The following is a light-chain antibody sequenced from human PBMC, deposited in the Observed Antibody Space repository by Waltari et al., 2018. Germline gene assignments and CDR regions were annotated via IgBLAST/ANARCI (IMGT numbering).Light chain of an antibody. Sequence: IVLTQSPGTLSLSPGERVTLSCRASQRVSRSLAWYQPKPGQAPKLLIYGASTRATGIPDRFTGSGSGTDFSLTISSLEPEDFAIYFCQHYVRLPATFGQGTKVEIK. CDR2: GAS. CDR3: QHYVRLPAT. CDR1: QRVSRS. V-gene: IGKV3-20*01. J-gene: IGKJ1*01.